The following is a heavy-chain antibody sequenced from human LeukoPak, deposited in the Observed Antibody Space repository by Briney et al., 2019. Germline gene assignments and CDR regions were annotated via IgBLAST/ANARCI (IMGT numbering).Heavy chain of an antibody. CDR3: ARAVVPSSYYFDY. V-gene: IGHV4-31*03. D-gene: IGHD6-6*01. Sequence: PSETLSLTCTVSGGSISSGGYYWGWIRQHPGKGLEWIGYIYYSGSTYYNPSLKSRVTISVDTSKNQFSLKLSSVTAADTAVYYCARAVVPSSYYFDYWGQGTLVTVSS. J-gene: IGHJ4*02. CDR2: IYYSGST. CDR1: GGSISSGGYY.